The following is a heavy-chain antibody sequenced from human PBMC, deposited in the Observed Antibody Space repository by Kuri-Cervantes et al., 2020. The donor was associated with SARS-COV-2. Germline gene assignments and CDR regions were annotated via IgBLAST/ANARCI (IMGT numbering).Heavy chain of an antibody. V-gene: IGHV3-30-3*01. CDR2: ISYDGSNK. CDR3: ARDQYDFWSGYLRGIGDV. CDR1: GFTFSSYA. D-gene: IGHD3-3*01. J-gene: IGHJ6*02. Sequence: GESLKISCAASGFTFSSYAMHWVRQAPGKGLEWVAVISYDGSNKYYADSVKGRFTISRDNSKNTLYLQMNSLRAEDTAMYYCARDQYDFWSGYLRGIGDVWGQGTTVTVSS.